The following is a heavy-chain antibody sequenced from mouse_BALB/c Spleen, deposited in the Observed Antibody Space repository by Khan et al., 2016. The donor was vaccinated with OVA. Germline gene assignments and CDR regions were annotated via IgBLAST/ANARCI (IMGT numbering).Heavy chain of an antibody. CDR1: GYTFTSYT. V-gene: IGHV1-4*01. CDR2: INPSNGYT. J-gene: IGHJ3*01. D-gene: IGHD2-14*01. Sequence: QVQLQQSGAELARPGASVKMSCKASGYTFTSYTIHWIKKRPGQGLEWIGYINPSNGYTNYNQKFKDKATLTTDKSSTTATLQLSSLTSDDSAVYNRVRDGAYHRNDGWVAYWGQGTLVTVSA. CDR3: VRDGAYHRNDGWVAY.